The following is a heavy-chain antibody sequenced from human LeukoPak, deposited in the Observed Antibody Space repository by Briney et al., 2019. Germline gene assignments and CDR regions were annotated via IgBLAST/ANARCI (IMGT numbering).Heavy chain of an antibody. CDR1: GFTFSSYS. CDR2: ISSSSSYI. V-gene: IGHV3-21*01. J-gene: IGHJ4*02. D-gene: IGHD3-16*01. Sequence: SGGSLRLPCAASGFTFSSYSMNWVRQAPGKGLEWVSSISSSSSYIYYADSVKGRFTISRDNAKNSLYLQMNSLRAEDTAVYYCARDGTWGGYWGQGTLVTVSS. CDR3: ARDGTWGGY.